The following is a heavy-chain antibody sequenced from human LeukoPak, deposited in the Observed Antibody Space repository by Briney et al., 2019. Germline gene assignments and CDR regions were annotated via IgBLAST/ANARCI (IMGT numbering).Heavy chain of an antibody. CDR3: AKAQVGYGDYNHTQGYYGMDV. CDR2: ISYDGSNK. J-gene: IGHJ6*02. Sequence: SGGSLRLSCAASGFTFSSYGMHWVRQAPGKGLEWVAVISYDGSNKYYADSVKGRFTISRDNSKNTLYLQMNSLRAEDTAVYYCAKAQVGYGDYNHTQGYYGMDVWGQGTTVTVSS. V-gene: IGHV3-30*18. D-gene: IGHD4-17*01. CDR1: GFTFSSYG.